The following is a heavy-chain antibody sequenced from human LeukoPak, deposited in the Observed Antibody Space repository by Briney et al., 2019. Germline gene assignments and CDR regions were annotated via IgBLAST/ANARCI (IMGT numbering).Heavy chain of an antibody. CDR1: GYTFTSYG. CDR3: ASPYCSGGTCYAHDAFDI. CDR2: ISVYNGNT. Sequence: GASVKVSCKASGYTFTSYGISWVRQAPGQGLEWMGWISVYNGNTNCAQKLQGRVTMTTDTSTSTAYMELRSLRSDDTAVYYCASPYCSGGTCYAHDAFDIWGQGTMVTVSS. V-gene: IGHV1-18*01. J-gene: IGHJ3*02. D-gene: IGHD2-15*01.